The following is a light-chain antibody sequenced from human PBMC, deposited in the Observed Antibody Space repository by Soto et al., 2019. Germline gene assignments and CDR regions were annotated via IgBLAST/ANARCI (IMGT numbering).Light chain of an antibody. Sequence: ELVLTQSPGTLSLSPGESAALSCRASQPVSSNFLAWYQQKPGQAPRLLIYGVSSRASGIPDRFFGSGSGTDFTLTINRLDPEDFAVYYCQQYANSPITFGQGTRLEIK. CDR2: GVS. V-gene: IGKV3-20*01. J-gene: IGKJ5*01. CDR3: QQYANSPIT. CDR1: QPVSSNF.